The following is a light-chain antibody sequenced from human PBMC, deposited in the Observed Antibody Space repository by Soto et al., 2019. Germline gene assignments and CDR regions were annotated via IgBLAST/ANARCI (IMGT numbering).Light chain of an antibody. Sequence: QSALTQPASVSGSPGQSITISCTGTSSDVGGYNYVSWYQQHPGKAPKLMIYDVSNRPSGVSNRFSGSKSGNTASLTISGLQAEDEADYYCRSYTSSSNYGGFGGGTKRTVL. CDR1: SSDVGGYNY. J-gene: IGLJ2*01. CDR2: DVS. CDR3: RSYTSSSNYGG. V-gene: IGLV2-14*01.